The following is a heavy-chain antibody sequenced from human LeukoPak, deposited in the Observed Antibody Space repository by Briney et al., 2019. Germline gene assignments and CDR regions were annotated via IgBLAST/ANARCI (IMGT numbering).Heavy chain of an antibody. CDR3: AGQFLRKLGIGDAFDI. J-gene: IGHJ3*02. V-gene: IGHV4-39*01. CDR2: IYYSGST. CDR1: GGSISSSSYY. D-gene: IGHD7-27*01. Sequence: KSSETLSLTCTVSGGSISSSSYYWGWIRQPPGKGLEWIGSIYYSGSTYYNPSLKSRVTISVDTSKNQFSLKLSSVTAADTAVYYCAGQFLRKLGIGDAFDIWGQGTMVTVSS.